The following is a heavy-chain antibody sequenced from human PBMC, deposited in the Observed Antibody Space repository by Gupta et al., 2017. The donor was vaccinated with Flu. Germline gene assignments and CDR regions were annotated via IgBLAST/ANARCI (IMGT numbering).Heavy chain of an antibody. D-gene: IGHD7-27*01. CDR2: INASGGKT. CDR3: AKAGDNWGRYYYMDV. J-gene: IGHJ6*03. V-gene: IGHV3-23*01. CDR1: SYA. Sequence: SYAMSWVRQAPGKGLEWVSGINASGGKTYYADSGKGHFTISRDNSKNTLYLEINSLRAGDSAVYYCAKAGDNWGRYYYMDVWGNGTTVTVSS.